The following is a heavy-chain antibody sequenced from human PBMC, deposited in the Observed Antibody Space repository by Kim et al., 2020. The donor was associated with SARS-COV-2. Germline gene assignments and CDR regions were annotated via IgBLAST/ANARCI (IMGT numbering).Heavy chain of an antibody. V-gene: IGHV6-1*01. D-gene: IGHD3-16*01. J-gene: IGHJ4*02. CDR2: TYYRSKWYT. CDR3: ARDRQRAVTGVDY. Sequence: SQTLSLTCDISGASVSSNIAAWNWIRQSPSRGLEWLGRTYYRSKWYTHYALSVKGRITINPDTSKNQFSLQLNSVTPEGTAVYYCARDRQRAVTGVDYWGQRTLVTVSS. CDR1: GASVSSNIAA.